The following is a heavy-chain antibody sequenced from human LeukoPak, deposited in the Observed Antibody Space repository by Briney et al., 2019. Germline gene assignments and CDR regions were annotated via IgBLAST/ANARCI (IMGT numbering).Heavy chain of an antibody. CDR3: AKKSDYVWGSYRYQYYFDY. CDR2: ISGSGGST. CDR1: GFTFSSCA. V-gene: IGHV3-23*01. Sequence: GGSLRLSCAASGFTFSSCAMSWVRQAPGKGLEWVSAISGSGGSTYYADSVKGRFTISRDNSKNTLYLQMNSLRAEDTAVYYCAKKSDYVWGSYRYQYYFDYWGQGTLVTVSS. J-gene: IGHJ4*02. D-gene: IGHD3-16*02.